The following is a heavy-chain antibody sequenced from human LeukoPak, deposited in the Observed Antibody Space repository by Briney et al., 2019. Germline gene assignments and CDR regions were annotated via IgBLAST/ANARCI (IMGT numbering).Heavy chain of an antibody. V-gene: IGHV1-69*10. J-gene: IGHJ6*03. CDR3: ASVRGYCYGGYYYYYYKDV. CDR2: RIPILGTA. Sequence: ASVKVSCKASGYTFTIYDINWVRHASGQGLEWMGGRIPILGTANYAQKCQCRVTITAEKTTSTAYIDLSSASSEARAVYYSASVRGYCYGGYYYYYYKDVWGKGTTVTVSS. CDR1: GYTFTIYD. D-gene: IGHD5-18*01.